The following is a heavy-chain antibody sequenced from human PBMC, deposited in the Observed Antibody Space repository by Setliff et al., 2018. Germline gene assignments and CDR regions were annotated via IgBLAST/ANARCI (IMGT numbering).Heavy chain of an antibody. CDR2: ISYNSVYI. D-gene: IGHD5-12*01. CDR3: TRAGTGGYKSGFDY. V-gene: IGHV3-21*06. J-gene: IGHJ4*02. CDR1: GFTFSSYS. Sequence: PGGSLRLSCAASGFTFSSYSLNWVRQASGKGLEWVSSISYNSVYIYYADSMKGRFTISRDNAKNSVYLQMNSLEAEDTAVYYCTRAGTGGYKSGFDYWGQGTLVTVSS.